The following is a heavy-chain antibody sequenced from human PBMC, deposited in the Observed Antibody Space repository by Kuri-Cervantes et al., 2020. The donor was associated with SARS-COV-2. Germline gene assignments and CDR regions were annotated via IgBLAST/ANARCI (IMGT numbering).Heavy chain of an antibody. CDR1: GFTFSSYA. CDR2: ISYDGSNK. V-gene: IGHV3-30*04. Sequence: GGSLRLSCAASGFTFSSYAMHWVRQAPGKGLEWVAVISYDGSNKYYADSVKGRFTISRDNSKNTLYLQMNSLRAEDTAVYYCARDTADRYFDYWGQGTLVTVSS. J-gene: IGHJ4*02. D-gene: IGHD4-17*01. CDR3: ARDTADRYFDY.